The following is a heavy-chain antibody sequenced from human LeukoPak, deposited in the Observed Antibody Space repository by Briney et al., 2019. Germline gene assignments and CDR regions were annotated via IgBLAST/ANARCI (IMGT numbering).Heavy chain of an antibody. Sequence: GGSLRLSCAASGFTFSSYAMTWVRQAPGKGLEWVSVITGSGGATDYAHSVRGHFTISRDNSKNTLYLQMNSLRVEDTAVYYCAKLSGSNSYFFDYWGQGTLVTVSS. D-gene: IGHD1-26*01. V-gene: IGHV3-23*01. CDR2: ITGSGGAT. CDR1: GFTFSSYA. CDR3: AKLSGSNSYFFDY. J-gene: IGHJ4*02.